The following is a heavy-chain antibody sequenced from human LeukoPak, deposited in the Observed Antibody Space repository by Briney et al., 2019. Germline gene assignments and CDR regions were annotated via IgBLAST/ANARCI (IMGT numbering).Heavy chain of an antibody. D-gene: IGHD6-13*01. CDR3: AKDWGSSWHNFDY. V-gene: IGHV3-30*02. Sequence: GGSLRLSCAASGFTFCNYGMHWVRQAPGKGLEWVAFIRYDGSNKYYADSVKGRFTISRDNSENTLYLQMTSLRAEDTAMYYCAKDWGSSWHNFDYWGQGTLVTVSS. J-gene: IGHJ4*02. CDR1: GFTFCNYG. CDR2: IRYDGSNK.